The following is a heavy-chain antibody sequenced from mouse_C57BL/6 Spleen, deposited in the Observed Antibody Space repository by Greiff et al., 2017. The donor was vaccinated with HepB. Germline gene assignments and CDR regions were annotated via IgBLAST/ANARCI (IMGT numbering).Heavy chain of an antibody. V-gene: IGHV1-9*01. D-gene: IGHD2-2*01. J-gene: IGHJ2*01. CDR3: ARDPIYYGYDGGYFDY. Sequence: VQLQQSGAELMKPGASVKLSCKATGYTFTGYWIEWVKQRPGHGLEWIGEILPGSGSTNYNEKFKGKATFTADTSSNTAYMQLSSLTTEDSAIYYCARDPIYYGYDGGYFDYWGQGTTLTVSS. CDR2: ILPGSGST. CDR1: GYTFTGYW.